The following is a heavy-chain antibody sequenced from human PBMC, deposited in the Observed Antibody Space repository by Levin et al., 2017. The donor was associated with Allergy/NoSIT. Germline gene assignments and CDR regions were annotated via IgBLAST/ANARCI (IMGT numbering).Heavy chain of an antibody. CDR3: ARDFSGSGSYHYYYYGMDV. Sequence: SETLSLTCTVSGGSISSYYWSWIRQPPGKGLEWLGYIYYSGSTNYNPSLKSRVTISVDTSKKQFSLRLCSVTAADTAVYYCARDFSGSGSYHYYYYGMDVWGQGTTVTVSS. CDR2: IYYSGST. J-gene: IGHJ6*02. D-gene: IGHD3-10*01. CDR1: GGSISSYY. V-gene: IGHV4-59*01.